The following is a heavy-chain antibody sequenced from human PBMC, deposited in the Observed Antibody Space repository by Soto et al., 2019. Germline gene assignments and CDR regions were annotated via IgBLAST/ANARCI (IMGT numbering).Heavy chain of an antibody. CDR2: IYYSGST. Sequence: QVQLQESGPGLVKPSQTLSLTCTVSGGSISSGDYYWSWIRQPPGKGLEWIGYIYYSGSTYYNPSLKSRGTRSVDTSKNQVPLKLSSVTAADTAVYYCARAQGSGFLVSWGQGTLVTVSS. CDR1: GGSISSGDYY. J-gene: IGHJ4*02. D-gene: IGHD3-10*01. CDR3: ARAQGSGFLVS. V-gene: IGHV4-30-4*01.